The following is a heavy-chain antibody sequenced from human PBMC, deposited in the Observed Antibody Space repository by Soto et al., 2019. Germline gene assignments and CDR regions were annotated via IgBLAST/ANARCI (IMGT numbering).Heavy chain of an antibody. Sequence: ASVKVSCKASGGTFSSYAISWVRQAPGQGLEWMGGITPIFGTANYAQKFQGRVTITADESTSTAYMELSSLRSEDTAVYYCARRFPGNWEISGWFDPWGQGTLVTVSS. V-gene: IGHV1-69*13. J-gene: IGHJ5*02. CDR1: GGTFSSYA. CDR2: ITPIFGTA. D-gene: IGHD1-26*01. CDR3: ARRFPGNWEISGWFDP.